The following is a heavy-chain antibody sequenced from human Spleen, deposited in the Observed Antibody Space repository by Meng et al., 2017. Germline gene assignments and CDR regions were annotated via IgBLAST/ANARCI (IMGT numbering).Heavy chain of an antibody. CDR2: ISGSGGST. V-gene: IGHV3-23*01. CDR3: AKPPSSGSYFPLWSFDY. CDR1: GFTFSSYA. D-gene: IGHD3-22*01. Sequence: GGSLRLSCAASGFTFSSYAMSWVRQAPGKGLEWVSAISGSGGSTYYADSVKGRFTISRDNSKNTLYLQMNSLRAEDTAVYYCAKPPSSGSYFPLWSFDYRGQGTLVTVSS. J-gene: IGHJ4*02.